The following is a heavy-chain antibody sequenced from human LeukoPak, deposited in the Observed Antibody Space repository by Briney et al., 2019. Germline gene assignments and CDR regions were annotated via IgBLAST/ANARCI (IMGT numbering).Heavy chain of an antibody. CDR2: ISYDGSNQ. CDR3: ANLYGDYPDY. CDR1: GFTFSKSG. D-gene: IGHD4-17*01. J-gene: IGHJ4*02. Sequence: PGGSLSLSCAASGFTFSKSGMHWVRQAPGKGLEWVAVISYDGSNQYYADSVKGRFTISRDNSKKMLYLQMNSLRADDTAVYYCANLYGDYPDYWGQGTLVTVSS. V-gene: IGHV3-30*18.